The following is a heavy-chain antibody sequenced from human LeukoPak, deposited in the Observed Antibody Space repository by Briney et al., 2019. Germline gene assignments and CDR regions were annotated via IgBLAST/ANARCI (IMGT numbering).Heavy chain of an antibody. D-gene: IGHD3-10*01. CDR3: ARVVWFGELLYREFDY. J-gene: IGHJ4*02. CDR1: GGTFSSYA. CDR2: IIPIFGTA. V-gene: IGHV1-69*13. Sequence: SVKVSCKASGGTFSSYAISWVRQAPGQGLEWMGGIIPIFGTANYAQKFQGRVTITADESTSTAYMELSSLRSEDTAVYYCARVVWFGELLYREFDYWGQGTLVTVSS.